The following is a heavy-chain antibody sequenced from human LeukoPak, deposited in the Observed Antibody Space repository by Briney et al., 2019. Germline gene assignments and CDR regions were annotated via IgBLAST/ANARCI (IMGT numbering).Heavy chain of an antibody. CDR1: GFTFSNYW. CDR3: ARAVAGTLAFDY. CDR2: IKQDGSEK. J-gene: IGHJ4*02. V-gene: IGHV3-7*01. Sequence: PGGSLRLSCAASGFTFSNYWMSWVRQAPGKGLEWVANIKQDGSEKYYVDSVKGRFTISRDNAKNSLYLQMNSLRAEDTAVYYCARAVAGTLAFDYWGQGTLVTVSS. D-gene: IGHD6-19*01.